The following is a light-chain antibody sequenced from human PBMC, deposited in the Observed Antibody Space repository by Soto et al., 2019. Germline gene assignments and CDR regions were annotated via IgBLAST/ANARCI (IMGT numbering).Light chain of an antibody. Sequence: QSVLTQPPSVSGTLGQGVTISCSGSTSNIGENTVGWFQQLPGTAPKVLIYVTDKRPSGVPERFSGSKSGTSAYLAISGLQSEDEADYYCAAWDGSLNGHVFGTGTKLTV. CDR1: TSNIGENT. CDR3: AAWDGSLNGHV. V-gene: IGLV1-44*01. J-gene: IGLJ1*01. CDR2: VTD.